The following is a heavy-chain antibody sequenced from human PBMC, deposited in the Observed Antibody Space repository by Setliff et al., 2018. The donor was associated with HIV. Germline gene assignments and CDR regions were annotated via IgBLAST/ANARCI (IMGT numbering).Heavy chain of an antibody. CDR1: GGSFSGYY. Sequence: PSETLSLTCDVYGGSFSGYYWSWIRQPPGKGLEWIGESNHSGSTNYNPSLKSRVTISVDTSKNQFSLKLSSVTAADTAVYYCARDRVVRGVITTYYYMDVWGKGTTVTVSS. J-gene: IGHJ6*03. CDR3: ARDRVVRGVITTYYYMDV. CDR2: SNHSGST. D-gene: IGHD3-10*01. V-gene: IGHV4-34*01.